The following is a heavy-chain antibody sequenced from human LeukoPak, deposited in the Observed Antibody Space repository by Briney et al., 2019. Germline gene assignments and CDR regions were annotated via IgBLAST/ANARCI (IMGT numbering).Heavy chain of an antibody. CDR2: INYSGST. CDR1: GGSIRNDY. V-gene: IGHV4-59*08. CDR3: ARHRPGERRFDP. D-gene: IGHD3-16*01. Sequence: SETLSLTCAVAGGSIRNDYWSWIRQPPGKGLEWIAYINYSGSTNYNPSLESRVTISVDTSKNLFSLKFTSVTAADTAVYYCARHRPGERRFDPWGQGTLVTVSS. J-gene: IGHJ5*02.